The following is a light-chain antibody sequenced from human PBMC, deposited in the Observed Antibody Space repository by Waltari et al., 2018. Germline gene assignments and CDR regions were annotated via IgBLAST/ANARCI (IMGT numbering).Light chain of an antibody. Sequence: CRSSQSVGSTYVAWYQQRPGQAPRLLIYGSSSRATGIPDRFSGSGSGTDFTLSISRLEPEDFAVYYCHHYGTSSRTFGQGTKVEIK. CDR1: QSVGSTY. CDR2: GSS. J-gene: IGKJ1*01. CDR3: HHYGTSSRT. V-gene: IGKV3-20*01.